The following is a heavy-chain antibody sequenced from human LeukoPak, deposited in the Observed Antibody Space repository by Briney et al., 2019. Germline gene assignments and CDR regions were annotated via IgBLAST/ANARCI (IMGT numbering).Heavy chain of an antibody. CDR3: GRQSGTYSQYYFDY. CDR1: GFTFRSYA. D-gene: IGHD1-26*01. Sequence: GGSLRLSCAVSGFTFRSYAMYWVRQAPGKGLEWVALISYDGANKYYAGSVKGRFTISRDNSRNTLYLQMNSLRPEDTAVYYCGRQSGTYSQYYFDYWGQGTLVTVSS. V-gene: IGHV3-30-3*01. J-gene: IGHJ4*02. CDR2: ISYDGANK.